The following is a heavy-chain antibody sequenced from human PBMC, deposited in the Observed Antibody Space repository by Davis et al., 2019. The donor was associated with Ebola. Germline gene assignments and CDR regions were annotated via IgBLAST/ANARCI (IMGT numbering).Heavy chain of an antibody. CDR3: ARDVGDCSGGSCYFWFDP. Sequence: GESLKISCAASGFTFSDHYMDWVRQAPGKGLEWVGRTRNKANSSTTEYAASVKGRFTISRDDSKNSLYLQMNSLKTEDTAVYYCARDVGDCSGGSCYFWFDPWGQGTLVTVSS. V-gene: IGHV3-72*01. D-gene: IGHD2-15*01. CDR2: TRNKANSSTT. J-gene: IGHJ5*02. CDR1: GFTFSDHY.